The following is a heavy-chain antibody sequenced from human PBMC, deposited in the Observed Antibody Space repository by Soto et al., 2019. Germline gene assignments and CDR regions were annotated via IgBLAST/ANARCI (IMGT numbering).Heavy chain of an antibody. Sequence: ETLSLTCTVSGGSVSSESHYWSWIRQTPGKGLEWIGYIYYTGSTNYNPSLKGRVTMSVDTSRDQVSLRLRSVTRADTAVCYCARDQYDFRSGSYYYAMEVWGQGTKVTVSS. CDR1: GGSVSSESHY. CDR3: ARDQYDFRSGSYYYAMEV. CDR2: IYYTGST. D-gene: IGHD3-3*01. J-gene: IGHJ6*02. V-gene: IGHV4-61*01.